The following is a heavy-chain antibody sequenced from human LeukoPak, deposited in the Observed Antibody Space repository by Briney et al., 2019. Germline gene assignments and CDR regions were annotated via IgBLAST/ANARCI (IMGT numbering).Heavy chain of an antibody. CDR2: ISSSSNTI. V-gene: IGHV3-48*01. D-gene: IGHD1-26*01. Sequence: PGGSLRLSCAASGFTFSNYNMNWVRQAPGKGLEWVSYISSSSNTIYYADSVKGRFTISRDNAKNSLYLQVNSLRAEDTAVYYCATESGTYSGTCFDYWGQGNLVTVSS. CDR3: ATESGTYSGTCFDY. J-gene: IGHJ4*02. CDR1: GFTFSNYN.